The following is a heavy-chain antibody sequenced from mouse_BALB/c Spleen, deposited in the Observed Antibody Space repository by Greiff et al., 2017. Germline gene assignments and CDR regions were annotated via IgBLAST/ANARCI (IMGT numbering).Heavy chain of an antibody. Sequence: VQLQQPGAELVMPGASVKMSCKASGYTFTDYWMHWVKQRPGQGLEWIGAIDTSDSYTSYNQKFKGKATLTVDESSSTAYMQLSSLTSEDSAVYYCARQGAYGNYGMDYWGKGTSVTVSP. CDR1: GYTFTDYW. CDR2: IDTSDSYT. D-gene: IGHD2-10*02. J-gene: IGHJ4*01. V-gene: IGHV1-69*01. CDR3: ARQGAYGNYGMDY.